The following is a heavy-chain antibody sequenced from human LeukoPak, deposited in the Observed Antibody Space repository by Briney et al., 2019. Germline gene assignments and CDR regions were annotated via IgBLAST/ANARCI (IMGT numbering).Heavy chain of an antibody. CDR2: ISWNSGSI. V-gene: IGHV3-9*01. CDR3: ARDQPYGSGSYEIDH. CDR1: GFTFDDYA. D-gene: IGHD3-10*01. Sequence: QPGGSLRLSCAASGFTFDDYAMHWVRQAPGKGLEWVSGISWNSGSIGYADSVKGRFTISRDNAKNSLYLQMNSLRAEDTAVYYCARDQPYGSGSYEIDHWGQGTLVTVSS. J-gene: IGHJ4*02.